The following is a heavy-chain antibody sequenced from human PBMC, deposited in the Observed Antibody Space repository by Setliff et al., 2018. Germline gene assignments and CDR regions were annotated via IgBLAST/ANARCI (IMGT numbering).Heavy chain of an antibody. J-gene: IGHJ3*02. CDR2: IYTSGST. CDR1: GGSISNYY. Sequence: PAETLSLTCTVSGGSISNYYWSWIRQPAGKGLEWIGRIYTSGSTNYNPSLKSRVTMSVDTSKNQFSLKLSSVTAADAAVYYCARKGISALSGAFDMWGQGTMVTVSS. CDR3: ARKGISALSGAFDM. V-gene: IGHV4-4*07. D-gene: IGHD1-26*01.